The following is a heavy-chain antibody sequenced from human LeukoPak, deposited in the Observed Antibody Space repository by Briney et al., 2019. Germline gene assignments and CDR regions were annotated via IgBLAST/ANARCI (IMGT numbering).Heavy chain of an antibody. V-gene: IGHV4-34*01. CDR2: INHSGST. CDR3: ARGEYFDWLYRSQYYFDY. D-gene: IGHD3-9*01. J-gene: IGHJ4*02. Sequence: SETLSLTCAVYGGSFSGYYCSWIRQPPGKGLEWLGEINHSGSTNYNPSLKSRVTISVDTSKNQFSLKLSSVTAADTAVYYCARGEYFDWLYRSQYYFDYWGQGTLVTVSS. CDR1: GGSFSGYY.